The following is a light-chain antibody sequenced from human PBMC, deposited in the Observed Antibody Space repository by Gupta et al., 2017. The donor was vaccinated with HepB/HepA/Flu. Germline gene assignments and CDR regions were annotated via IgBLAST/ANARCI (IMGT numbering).Light chain of an antibody. CDR1: QSVSSSY. CDR3: QQYGSSPRFT. V-gene: IGKV3-20*01. J-gene: IGKJ3*01. Sequence: EIVLTQSPGPMSLSPGERATLSCRASQSVSSSYLAGYQQKPGQAPRLLIYGASSRATGIPDRFSGSGSGTDFTLTISRLEPKDFAVYYCQQYGSSPRFTFGPGTKVDIK. CDR2: GAS.